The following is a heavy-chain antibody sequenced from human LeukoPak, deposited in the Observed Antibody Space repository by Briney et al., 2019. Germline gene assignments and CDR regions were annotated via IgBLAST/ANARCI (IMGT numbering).Heavy chain of an antibody. CDR3: ARGILEVYYFDL. CDR2: IHHSGAT. D-gene: IGHD1-1*01. CDR1: GGSVSGYY. J-gene: IGHJ2*01. Sequence: SETLSLTCAVYGGSVSGYYWSWIRQPPGKGLEWIGEIHHSGATNYNPSLKSRATILLDKSKNQFSLQLRSVTAADTAVYYCARGILEVYYFDLWGRGTLVTVSS. V-gene: IGHV4-34*01.